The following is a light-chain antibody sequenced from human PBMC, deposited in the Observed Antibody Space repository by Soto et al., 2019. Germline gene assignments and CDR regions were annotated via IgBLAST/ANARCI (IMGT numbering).Light chain of an antibody. CDR3: QQYNSFSPWA. V-gene: IGKV1-5*03. CDR2: NAS. Sequence: DIQMTQSPSTLSASVGDRVTITCRASHTINTWLAWYQQKPGKAPKLLIYNASTLQSGVPSRFSGSGSGTEFTLTISSLQPDDFATYYCQQYNSFSPWAFGQGTRVEVK. CDR1: HTINTW. J-gene: IGKJ1*01.